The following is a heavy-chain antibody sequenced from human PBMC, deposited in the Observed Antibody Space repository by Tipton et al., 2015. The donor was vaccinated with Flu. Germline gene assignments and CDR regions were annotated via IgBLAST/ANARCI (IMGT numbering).Heavy chain of an antibody. CDR1: GGSISSSDW. J-gene: IGHJ4*02. CDR3: ARELIAAAGLTRTFDY. Sequence: GLVKPSGTLSLTCAVSGGSISSSDWWSWVRQPPGKGLEWIGEIYHSGSTNYNPSLKSRVTISVDKSKNQFSLKLTSVTAADTAVYYCARELIAAAGLTRTFDYWGQGTLVTVSS. CDR2: IYHSGST. D-gene: IGHD6-13*01. V-gene: IGHV4-4*02.